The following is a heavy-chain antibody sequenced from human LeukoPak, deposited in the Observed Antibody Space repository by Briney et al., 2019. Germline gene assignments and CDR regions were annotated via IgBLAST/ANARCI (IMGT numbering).Heavy chain of an antibody. CDR2: IKQDGSEK. CDR3: ARDDCSGGSCYFDY. Sequence: GGSLRLSCAASGFTFSSYWMSWVRQAPGKGLEWVANIKQDGSEKYYVDSVKGPFNISRDNAKNSLYLEMSRLRAEDTAVYYCARDDCSGGSCYFDYWGQGALVTVSS. J-gene: IGHJ4*02. CDR1: GFTFSSYW. V-gene: IGHV3-7*01. D-gene: IGHD2-15*01.